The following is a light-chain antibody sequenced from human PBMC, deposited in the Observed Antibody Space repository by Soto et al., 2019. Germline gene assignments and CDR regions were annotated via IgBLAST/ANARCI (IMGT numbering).Light chain of an antibody. CDR1: SSVVGGYNY. CDR3: CSYTSSSTYV. Sequence: LTQPASVSGSPGQSITISCTGTSSVVGGYNYVSWYQQHPGKAPKLMIFDVNNRPSGVSNRFSGSESGNTASLTISGLQAEDEADYYCCSYTSSSTYVFGTGTKVTVL. J-gene: IGLJ1*01. CDR2: DVN. V-gene: IGLV2-14*01.